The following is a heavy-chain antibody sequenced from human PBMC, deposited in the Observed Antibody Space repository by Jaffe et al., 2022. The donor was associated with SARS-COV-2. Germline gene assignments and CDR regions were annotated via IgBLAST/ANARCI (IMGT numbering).Heavy chain of an antibody. D-gene: IGHD3-10*01. CDR2: ISSTSGTI. V-gene: IGHV3-48*02. Sequence: EVQLVESGGDLVRPGGSLRLSCAASGSGFGRYGMNWVRQAPGKGLEWIAYISSTSGTIIYADSVKGRFTISRDNAKNSLYLQMNSLRDEDTAIYYCARDPGMVRGVVIFDYWGQGTLVTVSS. CDR1: GSGFGRYG. J-gene: IGHJ4*02. CDR3: ARDPGMVRGVVIFDY.